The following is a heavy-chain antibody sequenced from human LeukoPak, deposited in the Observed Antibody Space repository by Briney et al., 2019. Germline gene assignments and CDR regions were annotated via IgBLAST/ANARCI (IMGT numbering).Heavy chain of an antibody. CDR2: ISSSSSYI. D-gene: IGHD2-8*01. CDR1: GFTFSSYS. CDR3: ARDPPGLMAPR. V-gene: IGHV3-21*01. J-gene: IGHJ4*02. Sequence: GGSLRLSCAASGFTFSSYSMNWVRQAPGKGLEWVSSISSSSSYIYYADSVKGRFTISRDNAKNSLYLQMNSLGAEDTAVYYCARDPPGLMAPRWGQGTLVTVSS.